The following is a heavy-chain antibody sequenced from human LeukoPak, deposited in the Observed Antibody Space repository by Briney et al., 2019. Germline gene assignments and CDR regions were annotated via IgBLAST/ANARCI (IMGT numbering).Heavy chain of an antibody. J-gene: IGHJ4*02. CDR2: ISAYNGNT. CDR1: GGTFSSYA. CDR3: ARAGKTYYYGTSVYYY. D-gene: IGHD3-22*01. V-gene: IGHV1-18*01. Sequence: ASVKVSCKASGGTFSSYAISWVRQAPGQGLEWMGWISAYNGNTNYAQKLQGRVTMTTDTSTNTAYMDLRSLRSDDTAVYYCARAGKTYYYGTSVYYYWGQGTQVTVSS.